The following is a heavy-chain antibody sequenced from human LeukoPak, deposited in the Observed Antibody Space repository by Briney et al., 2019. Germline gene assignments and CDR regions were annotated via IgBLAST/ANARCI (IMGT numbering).Heavy chain of an antibody. CDR3: ARDVGATTDY. D-gene: IGHD1-26*01. Sequence: GASVKXSCKASGGTFSSYTISWVRQAPGQGVEWMGRIIPILGIANYAQKFQGRVTITADKSTSTAYMELSSLRSEDTAVYYCARDVGATTDYWGQGTLVTVSS. CDR1: GGTFSSYT. CDR2: IIPILGIA. J-gene: IGHJ4*02. V-gene: IGHV1-69*04.